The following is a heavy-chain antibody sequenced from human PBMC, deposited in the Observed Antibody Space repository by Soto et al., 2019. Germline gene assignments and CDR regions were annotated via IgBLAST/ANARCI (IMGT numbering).Heavy chain of an antibody. CDR3: ARGYCGGDCYSGGYFDY. V-gene: IGHV3-30*19. Sequence: QVQLVESGGGVVQPGRSLRLSCAASGFTFSSYGMHWVRQAPGKGLEWVAVISYDGSNKYYADSVKGRFTISRDNSKNTLYLQMNSLRAEDTAVYYCARGYCGGDCYSGGYFDYWGQGTLVTVSS. D-gene: IGHD2-21*02. CDR2: ISYDGSNK. CDR1: GFTFSSYG. J-gene: IGHJ4*02.